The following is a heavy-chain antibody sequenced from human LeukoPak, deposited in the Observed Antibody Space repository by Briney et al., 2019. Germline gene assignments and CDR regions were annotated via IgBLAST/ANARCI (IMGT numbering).Heavy chain of an antibody. CDR1: GFTFDDYA. CDR2: ISWNSGSI. V-gene: IGHV3-9*01. Sequence: GGSLRLSCAASGFTFDDYAMHWVRQAPGKGLEWVSGISWNSGSIGYADSVKGRFTISRDNAKNSLYLQMNSLRAEDTALYYCAKDFGTVDTNYYGMDVWGQGTTVTVSS. J-gene: IGHJ6*02. CDR3: AKDFGTVDTNYYGMDV. D-gene: IGHD5-18*01.